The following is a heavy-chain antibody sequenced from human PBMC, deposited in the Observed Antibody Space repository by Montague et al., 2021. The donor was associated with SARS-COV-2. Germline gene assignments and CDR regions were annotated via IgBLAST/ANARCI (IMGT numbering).Heavy chain of an antibody. Sequence: VSPGASLSSGSLSWHWIRQSPSRGLEWLGRTDYRSKWTSDYATSVEGRISIDPDTSKNQFFLHLRSVTPEDTGVYYCVRDTGSAQAGFDAWGQGTLVTVSS. J-gene: IGHJ4*02. CDR1: GASLSSGSLS. CDR3: VRDTGSAQAGFDA. CDR2: TDYRSKWTS. V-gene: IGHV6-1*01. D-gene: IGHD4-17*01.